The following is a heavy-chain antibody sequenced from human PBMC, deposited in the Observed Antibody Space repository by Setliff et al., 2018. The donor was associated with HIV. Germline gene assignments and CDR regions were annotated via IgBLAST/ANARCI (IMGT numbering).Heavy chain of an antibody. CDR1: GGSFSGYY. Sequence: SETLSLTCDVFGGSFSGYYWSWIRQPPGKGLEWVGYIYYSGSTNYNPSLKSRVSISVDTSKNQFSLNLNSVTAADTAVYYCARRGRDGVFIMFATGFDPWGQGALVTVSS. CDR3: ARRGRDGVFIMFATGFDP. CDR2: IYYSGST. D-gene: IGHD2-8*01. V-gene: IGHV4-59*12. J-gene: IGHJ5*02.